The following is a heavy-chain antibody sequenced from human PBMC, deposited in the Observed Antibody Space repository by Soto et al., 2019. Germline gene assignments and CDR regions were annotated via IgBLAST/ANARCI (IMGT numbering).Heavy chain of an antibody. Sequence: GGSLRLSCAASGFTFSSYAMHWVRQAPGKGLEWVAVISYDGSNKYYADSVKGRFTISRDNSKNTLYLQMNSLRAEDTAVYYCASFTGYSSSWYFPDYYYGMDVWGQGTTVTVSS. CDR2: ISYDGSNK. D-gene: IGHD6-13*01. CDR1: GFTFSSYA. J-gene: IGHJ6*02. V-gene: IGHV3-30-3*01. CDR3: ASFTGYSSSWYFPDYYYGMDV.